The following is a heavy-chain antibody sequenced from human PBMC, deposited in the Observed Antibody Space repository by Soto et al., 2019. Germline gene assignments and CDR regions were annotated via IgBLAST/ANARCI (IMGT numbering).Heavy chain of an antibody. V-gene: IGHV2-5*02. Sequence: QITLKESGPTLVKPTQTLTLTCTFSGFSLSTSGMGVGWIRQSPGKALEWLALIFWDDDKRYSTSLKSRLTITQATSKNNVVRTMTNMNPVDTRIDNCAHRQEGYYYSVGCFPFAYWGQGTLVTVSS. CDR3: AHRQEGYYYSVGCFPFAY. J-gene: IGHJ4*02. CDR2: IFWDDDK. CDR1: GFSLSTSGMG. D-gene: IGHD3-10*01.